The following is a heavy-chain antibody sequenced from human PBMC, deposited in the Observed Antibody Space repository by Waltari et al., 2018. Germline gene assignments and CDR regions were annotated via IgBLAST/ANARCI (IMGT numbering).Heavy chain of an antibody. J-gene: IGHJ4*02. Sequence: QVQLQESGPGLVKPSQTLSLTCNVSGDFIERGSYYWSWVLQPAGRGLEWIGRIYASGSTNYNPSLKSRVTLSVDTSKNQVSLRLTSVTAADSAVYFCARTLEKTYGGWYFDSWGQGTRVTVSS. CDR2: IYASGST. V-gene: IGHV4-61*02. D-gene: IGHD3-10*01. CDR3: ARTLEKTYGGWYFDS. CDR1: GDFIERGSYY.